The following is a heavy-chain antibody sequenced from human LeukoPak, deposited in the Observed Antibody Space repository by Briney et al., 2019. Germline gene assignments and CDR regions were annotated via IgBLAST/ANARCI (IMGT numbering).Heavy chain of an antibody. CDR3: ASLAAGYYYYGMDV. J-gene: IGHJ6*02. CDR1: GGSISSGGYY. V-gene: IGHV4-31*03. Sequence: SQTLSLTCTVSGGSISSGGYYWSWIRQHPGKGLEWIGYIYYSGNTYYNPSLKSRVTISADTSKNQFSLKLSSVTAADTAVYYCASLAAGYYYYGMDVWGQGTTVTVSS. CDR2: IYYSGNT. D-gene: IGHD6-13*01.